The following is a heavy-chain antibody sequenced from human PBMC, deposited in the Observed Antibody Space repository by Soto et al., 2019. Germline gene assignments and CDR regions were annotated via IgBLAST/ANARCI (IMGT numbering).Heavy chain of an antibody. D-gene: IGHD6-19*01. CDR2: IYYSGST. V-gene: IGHV4-39*07. CDR3: AKERRVAGPSDFDY. Sequence: SETLSLTCTVSGGSISSSTYYWGWIRQPPGKGLEWIGSIYYSGSTYYNPSLESRVTISVDTSKNQFSLKLSPVTAEDTAVYYCAKERRVAGPSDFDYWGQGTLVTVSS. J-gene: IGHJ4*02. CDR1: GGSISSSTYY.